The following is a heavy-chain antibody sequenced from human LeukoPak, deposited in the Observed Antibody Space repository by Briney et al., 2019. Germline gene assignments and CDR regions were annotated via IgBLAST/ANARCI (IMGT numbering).Heavy chain of an antibody. CDR2: IKQDGSEK. V-gene: IGHV3-7*03. Sequence: GGSLRLSCAASGFTFSSHWMSWVRQTRGKGLERVATIKQDGSEKYYAESLNGRFPISRDNTRNSLSLQMNSLRAEDTGIYYCARDFGRPTTFDYWGQGTLVTVSS. J-gene: IGHJ4*02. D-gene: IGHD3-3*01. CDR3: ARDFGRPTTFDY. CDR1: GFTFSSHW.